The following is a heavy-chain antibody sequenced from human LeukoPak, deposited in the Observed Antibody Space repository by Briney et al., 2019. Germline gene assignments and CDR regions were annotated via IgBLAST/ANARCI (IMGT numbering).Heavy chain of an antibody. J-gene: IGHJ4*02. V-gene: IGHV3-7*01. CDR2: IKQDGSEK. CDR1: GFTFSSYW. Sequence: GGSLRLSCAASGFTFSSYWMSWVRQAPGKGLEWVANIKQDGSEKYYVDSVKGRFTISRDNAKNSLYLQMNSLRAEDTAVYYCAGVSGCYDILTGFDYWGQGTLVTVSS. D-gene: IGHD3-9*01. CDR3: AGVSGCYDILTGFDY.